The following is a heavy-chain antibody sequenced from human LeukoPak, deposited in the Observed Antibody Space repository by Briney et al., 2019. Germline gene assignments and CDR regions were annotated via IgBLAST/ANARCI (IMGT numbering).Heavy chain of an antibody. V-gene: IGHV4-39*07. J-gene: IGHJ6*03. Sequence: PSETLSLTCTVSGGSISSSSYYWGWIRQPPGKGLEWIGSFYYSGSTNYNPSLKSRVTISVDTSKNQFSLKLSSVTAADAAVYYCAREVGYCSGGSCYFYYYYYYMDVWGKGTTVTISS. CDR2: FYYSGST. CDR3: AREVGYCSGGSCYFYYYYYYMDV. CDR1: GGSISSSSYY. D-gene: IGHD2-15*01.